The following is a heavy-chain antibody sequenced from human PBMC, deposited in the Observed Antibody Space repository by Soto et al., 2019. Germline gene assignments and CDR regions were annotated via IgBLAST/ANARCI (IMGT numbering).Heavy chain of an antibody. J-gene: IGHJ5*02. Sequence: QVQLVESGGGVVQPGRSLRLSCAASGFTFSSYAMHWVRHAPGKGLEWVAAISYDGSNKYYADSVKGRFTISRDNSKNTLYLQMNSLRAEDTAVYYGARGTVTRTTVTTSWFDPWGQGTLVTVSS. CDR1: GFTFSSYA. CDR2: ISYDGSNK. D-gene: IGHD4-4*01. V-gene: IGHV3-30-3*01. CDR3: ARGTVTRTTVTTSWFDP.